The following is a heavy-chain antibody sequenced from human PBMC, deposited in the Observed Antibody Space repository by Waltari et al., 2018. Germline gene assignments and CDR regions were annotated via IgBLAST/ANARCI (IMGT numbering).Heavy chain of an antibody. CDR1: GYSLTNECY. CDR2: IYHGGMT. CDR3: ARVEEVPTAFLDS. J-gene: IGHJ4*02. V-gene: IGHV4-38-2*01. D-gene: IGHD2-21*02. Sequence: QVLLQESGPRLVRPSGTLSLTCVVSGYSLTNECYWGWVRQPPGKGLEWIGSIYHGGMTFYNPSLKSRLSISVDTSNNRFSLSLRSVTAADTAIYFCARVEEVPTAFLDSWGQGTLVTVSS.